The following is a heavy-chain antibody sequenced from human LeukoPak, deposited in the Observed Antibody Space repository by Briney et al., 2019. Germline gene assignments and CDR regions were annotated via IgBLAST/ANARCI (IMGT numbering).Heavy chain of an antibody. D-gene: IGHD6-13*01. CDR1: GFTFDDYA. J-gene: IGHJ4*02. CDR2: ISWNSGSI. V-gene: IGHV3-9*01. CDR3: AKLRVRSSWYYFDY. Sequence: PGGSLRLSCAAPGFTFDDYAMHWVRQAPGKGLGWVSGISWNSGSIGYADSVKGRFTVSRENAKNSLYLQMNSLRAEETALYYCAKLRVRSSWYYFDYWGEGTLVTVSS.